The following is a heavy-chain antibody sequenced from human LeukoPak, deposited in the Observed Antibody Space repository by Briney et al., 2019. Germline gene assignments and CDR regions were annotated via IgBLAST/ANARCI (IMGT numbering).Heavy chain of an antibody. J-gene: IGHJ3*02. Sequence: GGSLRLSCAASGFTFSSYAMHWVRQAPGKGLEWVAVILYDGSNKYYADSVKGRFTISRDNSKNTLYLQMNSLRAEDTAVYYCARDPCGGDCYLGDAFDIWGQGTMVTVSS. CDR3: ARDPCGGDCYLGDAFDI. V-gene: IGHV3-30-3*01. CDR2: ILYDGSNK. CDR1: GFTFSSYA. D-gene: IGHD2-21*02.